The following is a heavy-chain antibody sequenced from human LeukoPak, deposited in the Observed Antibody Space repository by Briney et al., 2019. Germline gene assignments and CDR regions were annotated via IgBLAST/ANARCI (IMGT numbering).Heavy chain of an antibody. CDR2: IYTSGST. D-gene: IGHD1-7*01. CDR1: GGSISTFY. CDR3: ARAATGTRGRFDY. J-gene: IGHJ4*02. Sequence: SETLSLTCTVSGGSISTFYWSWVRQPAGKGLEWIGRIYTSGSTDYNPSLKSRVTMSVDTSKNQFSLKVTSVTAADTAVCYCARAATGTRGRFDYWGQGTLVTVSS. V-gene: IGHV4-4*07.